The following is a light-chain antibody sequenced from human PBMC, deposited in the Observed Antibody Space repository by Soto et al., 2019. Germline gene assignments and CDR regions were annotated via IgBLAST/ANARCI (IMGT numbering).Light chain of an antibody. CDR1: QTISSF. Sequence: EIVLTQSPATLSLSPGERATLSCRASQTISSFLAWYQQKPGQAPRLLIYDTSNRATGVPARFSGSRSGTDFTLTISSLEPEDVAVYYCQQRTNRPLFGQGTKLEI. CDR3: QQRTNRPL. V-gene: IGKV3-11*01. J-gene: IGKJ2*01. CDR2: DTS.